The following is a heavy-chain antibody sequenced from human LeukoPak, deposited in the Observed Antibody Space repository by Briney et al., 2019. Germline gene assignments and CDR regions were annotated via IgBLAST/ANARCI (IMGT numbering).Heavy chain of an antibody. CDR1: GFTFSSYG. V-gene: IGHV3-33*08. CDR3: VRSDFWSGYTLDY. CDR2: IWYGGSNK. J-gene: IGHJ4*02. Sequence: SGGSLRLSCAASGFTFSSYGMHWVRQAPGKGLEWVAVIWYGGSNKYYADSVKGRFTISRDNSKNTLYLQMNSLRAEDTAVYYCVRSDFWSGYTLDYWGQGTLVTVSS. D-gene: IGHD3-3*01.